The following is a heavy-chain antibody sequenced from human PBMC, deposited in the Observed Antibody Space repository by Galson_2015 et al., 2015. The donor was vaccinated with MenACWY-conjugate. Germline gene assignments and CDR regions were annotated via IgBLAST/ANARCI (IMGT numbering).Heavy chain of an antibody. CDR2: ISPGDSNT. D-gene: IGHD1-26*01. CDR3: ARHPPGGRGMDV. V-gene: IGHV5-51*01. J-gene: IGHJ6*02. Sequence: SGAEVKKPGESLKISCKASGYNFITYWIGWVRQLPGKGLEWMGLISPGDSNTRYSPAFHGQVTISADKSISTAYLQLHSLQASDTAMYYCARHPPGGRGMDVWGQGTTVTVSS. CDR1: GYNFITYW.